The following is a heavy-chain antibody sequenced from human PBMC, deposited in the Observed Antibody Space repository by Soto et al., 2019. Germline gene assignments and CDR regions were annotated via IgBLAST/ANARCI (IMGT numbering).Heavy chain of an antibody. Sequence: EVQLVESGGGLVKPGGSLRLSCAASGFTFSSYSMNWVRQAPGKGLEWVSSISSRSSYIYYADSVKGRFTISRDNAKNSLYLQMNSLRAEDTAVYYCARVERAYCGGDCYDYCCQGTLVTVSS. V-gene: IGHV3-21*01. CDR3: ARVERAYCGGDCYDY. D-gene: IGHD2-21*01. J-gene: IGHJ4*02. CDR1: GFTFSSYS. CDR2: ISSRSSYI.